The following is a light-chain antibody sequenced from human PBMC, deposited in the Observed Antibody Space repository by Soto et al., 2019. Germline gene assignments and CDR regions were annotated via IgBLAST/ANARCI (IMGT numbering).Light chain of an antibody. CDR3: QQYYSFPWT. CDR2: DAS. Sequence: DIQMTQSPSSLSASVGDRVTISCRASQSVNSYLNWYQQKPGKVPKLLIYDASNLEAGVPSRFSGSGSGTDFTLTISCLQSEDFATYYCQQYYSFPWTFGQGTKVDIK. CDR1: QSVNSY. V-gene: IGKV1-33*01. J-gene: IGKJ1*01.